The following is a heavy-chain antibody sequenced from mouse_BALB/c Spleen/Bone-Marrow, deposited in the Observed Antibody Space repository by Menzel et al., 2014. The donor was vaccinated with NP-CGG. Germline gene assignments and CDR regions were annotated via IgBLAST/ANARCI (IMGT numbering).Heavy chain of an antibody. CDR3: AKGGNYRYDFDY. CDR2: INPYNDGT. CDR1: GYTFXSYV. Sequence: EVQLHESGPELVKPGASVKMSCKASGYTFXSYVMHWVKQKPGQGLEWIGYINPYNDGTKYNEKFKGMATLTSDRSSSTAYMELSSLTSEDSAVYYCAKGGNYRYDFDYWGQGTTLTVSS. V-gene: IGHV1-14*01. D-gene: IGHD2-14*01. J-gene: IGHJ2*01.